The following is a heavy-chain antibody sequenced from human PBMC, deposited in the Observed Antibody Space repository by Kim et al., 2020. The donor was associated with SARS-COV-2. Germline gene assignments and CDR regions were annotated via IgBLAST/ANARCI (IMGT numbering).Heavy chain of an antibody. Sequence: GGSLRLSCAASGFTFSSYGMHWVRQAPGKRLECVAGISYDGSNKCSADSVKGRFTISRDNSKNTLHLQMKSLRAEDTAVFYCARDGGSGFGYQLLSTSYYYGMDDWGQGTTGTVSS. J-gene: IGHJ6*02. CDR3: ARDGGSGFGYQLLSTSYYYGMDD. CDR2: ISYDGSNK. V-gene: IGHV3-33*05. D-gene: IGHD2-2*01. CDR1: GFTFSSYG.